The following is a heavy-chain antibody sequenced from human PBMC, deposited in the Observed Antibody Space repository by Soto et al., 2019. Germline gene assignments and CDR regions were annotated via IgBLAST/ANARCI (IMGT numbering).Heavy chain of an antibody. CDR1: GYTFTSYG. V-gene: IGHV1-18*01. CDR3: ASGLRFFQWFPRMDV. J-gene: IGHJ6*02. CDR2: ISAYNGNT. Sequence: ASVKVSCKASGYTFTSYGISWVRQAPGQGLEWMGWISAYNGNTNYAQKLQGRVTMTTDTSTSTAYMELRSLRSDDTAVYYCASGLRFFQWFPRMDVWGEGTTVTVS. D-gene: IGHD3-3*01.